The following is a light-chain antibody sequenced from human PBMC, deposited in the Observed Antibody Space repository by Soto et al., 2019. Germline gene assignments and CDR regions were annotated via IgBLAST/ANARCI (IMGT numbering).Light chain of an antibody. CDR2: DAS. V-gene: IGKV3-11*01. CDR3: QQRSNWPRT. J-gene: IGKJ1*01. Sequence: EIVLTHSPATLSLSPGERATLSCRASQSVRSYLAWYQQKPGQAPRLLIYDASNRATGIPARFSGSGSGTDFTLTISSLEPEDFEVYYCQQRSNWPRTFGQGTKVDIK. CDR1: QSVRSY.